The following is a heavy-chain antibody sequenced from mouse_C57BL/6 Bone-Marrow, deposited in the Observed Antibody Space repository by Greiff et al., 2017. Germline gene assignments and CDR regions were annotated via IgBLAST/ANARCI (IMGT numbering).Heavy chain of an antibody. CDR3: ARIPVLITTVVSHGDYFDY. V-gene: IGHV8-8*01. J-gene: IGHJ2*01. CDR2: IWWDDDK. Sequence: QVTLKVSGPGILQPSQTLSLTCSFSGFSLSTFGMGVGWIRQPSGKGLEWLAHIWWDDDKYYNPALKSRLTISKDTSKNQVFLKIANVDTADTATYYCARIPVLITTVVSHGDYFDYWGQGTTLTVSS. CDR1: GFSLSTFGMG. D-gene: IGHD1-1*01.